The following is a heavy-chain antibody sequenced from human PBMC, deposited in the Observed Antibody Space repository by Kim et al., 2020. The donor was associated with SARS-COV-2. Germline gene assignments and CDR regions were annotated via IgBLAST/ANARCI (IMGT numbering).Heavy chain of an antibody. J-gene: IGHJ4*02. V-gene: IGHV1-18*01. Sequence: ASVKVSCKASGYTFTSYGISWVRQAPGQGLEWMGWISAYNGNTNYAQKLQGRVTMTTDTSTSTAYMELRSLRSDDTAVYYCARDHEEYSGYGEITDYWGQGTLVTVSS. CDR2: ISAYNGNT. D-gene: IGHD5-12*01. CDR1: GYTFTSYG. CDR3: ARDHEEYSGYGEITDY.